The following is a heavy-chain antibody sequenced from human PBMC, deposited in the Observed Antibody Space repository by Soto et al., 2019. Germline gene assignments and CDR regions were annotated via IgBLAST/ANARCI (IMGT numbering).Heavy chain of an antibody. CDR3: ARGTTIFGVVNHFDY. CDR1: GYTFTSYG. Sequence: ASVEVSCKASGYTFTSYGIIWVRQAPGQGLEWMGGIIPIFGTANYAQKFQGRVTITADESTSTAYMELSSLRSEDTAVYYCARGTTIFGVVNHFDYWGQGTLVTVSS. CDR2: IIPIFGTA. V-gene: IGHV1-69*13. D-gene: IGHD3-3*01. J-gene: IGHJ4*02.